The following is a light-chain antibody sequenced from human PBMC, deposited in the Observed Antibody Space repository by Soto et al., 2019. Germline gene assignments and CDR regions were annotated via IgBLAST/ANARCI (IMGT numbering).Light chain of an antibody. CDR1: SSNIGAGYN. Sequence: QSVLTQPPSVSGAPGQTVTISCTGSSSNIGAGYNVHWYQQLPGTAPKLLIYGNSNRPSGVPDRSSGSNAGTSASLAITGVQAEDEADYYWQSYDSSLSGWVFGGGTQLTV. V-gene: IGLV1-40*01. J-gene: IGLJ3*02. CDR3: QSYDSSLSGWV. CDR2: GNS.